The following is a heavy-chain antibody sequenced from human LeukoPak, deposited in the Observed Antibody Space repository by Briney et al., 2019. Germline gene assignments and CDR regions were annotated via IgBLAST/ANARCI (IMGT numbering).Heavy chain of an antibody. V-gene: IGHV3-7*01. CDR2: IKQDGSEK. CDR3: AREVRGYYDSSGYYYYYYYMDV. D-gene: IGHD3-22*01. J-gene: IGHJ6*03. Sequence: GGSLRLSCVASGFTFSNYWMGWVRQAPGKGLEWVANIKQDGSEKYYVDSVKGRFTISRDNAKNSLYLQMNSLRAEDTAVYYCAREVRGYYDSSGYYYYYYYMDVWGKGTTVTVSS. CDR1: GFTFSNYW.